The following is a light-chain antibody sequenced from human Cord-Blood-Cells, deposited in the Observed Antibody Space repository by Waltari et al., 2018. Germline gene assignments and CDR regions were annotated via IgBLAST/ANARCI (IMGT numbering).Light chain of an antibody. CDR1: SNDVGGYNY. J-gene: IGLJ3*02. V-gene: IGLV2-11*01. CDR3: CSYAGSYTWV. CDR2: DVS. Sequence: QSALTQPPSVSASPGQSVTISCTGTSNDVGGYNYVAWYQPHPGKAPRHMIYDVSKRRAGVPDRFSGSNSGNTAALTISGLQAEDEADYYCCSYAGSYTWVFGGGNKLTVL.